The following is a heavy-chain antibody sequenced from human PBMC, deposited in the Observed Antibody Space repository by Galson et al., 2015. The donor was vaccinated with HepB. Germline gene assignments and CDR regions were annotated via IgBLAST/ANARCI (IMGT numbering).Heavy chain of an antibody. Sequence: SLRLSGAASPFTFSSFTMSWVRQTPGKGLQYVSYNSTNGATNNYTDSVKGRFTVARDNAKNTVSLQMTSLRDEDAGVYYCATTKFGNGAYWTFEMWGQGTLVIVSS. J-gene: IGHJ4*03. D-gene: IGHD4/OR15-4a*01. CDR1: PFTFSSFT. CDR3: ATTKFGNGAYWTFEM. CDR2: NSTNGATN. V-gene: IGHV3-11*04.